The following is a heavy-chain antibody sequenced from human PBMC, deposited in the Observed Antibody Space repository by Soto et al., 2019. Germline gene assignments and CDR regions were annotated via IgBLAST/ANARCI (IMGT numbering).Heavy chain of an antibody. Sequence: EVQLVESGGGLVQPGGSLRLSCAASGFTFSSYSMNWVRQAPGKGLEWVSYISSSSSTIYYADSVKGRFTISRDNAKNSLYLQMNSLRDEDTAVYYCARTLIVATTRVYYYYGMDVWGQGTTVTVSS. CDR3: ARTLIVATTRVYYYYGMDV. D-gene: IGHD5-12*01. V-gene: IGHV3-48*02. CDR2: ISSSSSTI. CDR1: GFTFSSYS. J-gene: IGHJ6*02.